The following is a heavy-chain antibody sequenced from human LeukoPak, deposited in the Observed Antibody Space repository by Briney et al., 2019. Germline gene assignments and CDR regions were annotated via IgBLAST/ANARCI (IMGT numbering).Heavy chain of an antibody. Sequence: SETLSLTCTVSGGSISSYYWSWIRQPPGKGLEWIGYIYYSGITNFNPSLKSRVTMSVDTSKNQFSLRLNSVTTADTAVYYCARRLAVTGRYYFDYWGQGTLVTVSS. CDR2: IYYSGIT. CDR3: ARRLAVTGRYYFDY. J-gene: IGHJ4*02. CDR1: GGSISSYY. D-gene: IGHD6-13*01. V-gene: IGHV4-59*01.